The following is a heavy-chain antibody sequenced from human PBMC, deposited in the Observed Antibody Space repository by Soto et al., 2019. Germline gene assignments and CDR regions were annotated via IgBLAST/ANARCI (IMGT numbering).Heavy chain of an antibody. D-gene: IGHD6-19*01. CDR3: ARERTVAGNDY. J-gene: IGHJ4*02. CDR2: MNPNSGNT. V-gene: IGHV1-8*01. Sequence: GXSVEVGFKASGDTFTSYDITLVRHATGQGLEWMGWMNPNSGNTGYAQKFQGRVTMTRNTSISTAYMELRSLRSEDTAVYYCARERTVAGNDYWGQGTLVTAP. CDR1: GDTFTSYD.